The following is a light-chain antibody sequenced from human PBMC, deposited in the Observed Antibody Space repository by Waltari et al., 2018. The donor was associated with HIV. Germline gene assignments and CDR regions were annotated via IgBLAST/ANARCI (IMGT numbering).Light chain of an antibody. CDR1: NIGSKN. CDR3: QVWDSRTVV. V-gene: IGLV3-9*01. J-gene: IGLJ2*01. Sequence: YDLSQPLSVSVDLGQTARITCGGDNIGSKNVHWYQQKPGQAPGLVIYRSRNRPSGITDRISASKAGSMVTLIIRRVQIEDEADYFCQVWDSRTVVFGGGTTLTVL. CDR2: RSR.